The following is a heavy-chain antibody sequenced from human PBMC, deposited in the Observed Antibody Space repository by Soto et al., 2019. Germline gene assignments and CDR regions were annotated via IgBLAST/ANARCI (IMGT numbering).Heavy chain of an antibody. J-gene: IGHJ4*02. V-gene: IGHV3-21*01. CDR2: ISSSSSYI. Sequence: GGSLRLSCAASGFTFSSYSMNWVRQAPGKGLEWVSSISSSSSYIYYADSVKGRFTISRDNAKNSLYLQMNSLRVEDTAVYYCVRGDGDYQDGNGSLGRHWGQGT. CDR3: VRGDGDYQDGNGSLGRH. CDR1: GFTFSSYS. D-gene: IGHD3-10*01.